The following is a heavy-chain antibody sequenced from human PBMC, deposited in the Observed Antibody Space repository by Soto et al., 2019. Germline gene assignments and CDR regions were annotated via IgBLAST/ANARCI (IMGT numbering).Heavy chain of an antibody. V-gene: IGHV4-61*01. CDR2: IYYSGST. Sequence: TSETLSLTCAVSGGSVSSGSYYWSWIRQPPGKGLEWIGYIYYSGSTNYNPSLKSRVTISVDTSKNQFSLKLSSVTAADTAVYYCARVPHRGYYYDSSGYYTHWGQGTLVTVSS. D-gene: IGHD3-22*01. J-gene: IGHJ4*02. CDR3: ARVPHRGYYYDSSGYYTH. CDR1: GGSVSSGSYY.